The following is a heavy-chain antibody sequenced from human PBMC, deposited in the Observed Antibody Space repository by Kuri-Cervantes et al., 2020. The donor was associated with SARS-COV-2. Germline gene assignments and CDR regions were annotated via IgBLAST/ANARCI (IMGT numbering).Heavy chain of an antibody. CDR3: AKYYDSSGPLAYGMDV. D-gene: IGHD3-22*01. CDR2: INHSGST. J-gene: IGHJ6*02. CDR1: GGSFGGYY. V-gene: IGHV4-34*01. Sequence: GSLRLSCAVYGGSFGGYYWSWIRQPPGKGLEWIGEINHSGSTNYNPSLKSRVTISVDTSKNQFSLKLSSVTAADTAVYYCAKYYDSSGPLAYGMDVWAQGPS.